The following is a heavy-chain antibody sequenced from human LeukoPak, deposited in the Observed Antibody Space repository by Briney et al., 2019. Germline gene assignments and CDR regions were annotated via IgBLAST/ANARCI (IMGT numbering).Heavy chain of an antibody. CDR3: ARGLGYCGGDCYRAFDI. CDR1: GFTFRGYE. D-gene: IGHD2-21*02. V-gene: IGHV3-48*03. CDR2: ICGRGKTI. Sequence: GGSLRLSCAASGFTFRGYEMNWVRQAPGKGLEWISHICGRGKTIYYADSVKGRFTISRDDTKKSLYLQMNSLRDEDTAVYYCARGLGYCGGDCYRAFDIWGQGTMVTVSS. J-gene: IGHJ3*02.